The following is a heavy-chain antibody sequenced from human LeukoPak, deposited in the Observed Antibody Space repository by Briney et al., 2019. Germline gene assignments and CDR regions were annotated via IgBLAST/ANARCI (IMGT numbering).Heavy chain of an antibody. V-gene: IGHV1-18*01. J-gene: IGHJ6*02. CDR1: GYTFTSYG. Sequence: ASVKVSCKASGYTFTSYGISWVRQAPGQGLEWMGWISAYNGNTNYAQKLQGRVTMTTDTSTSTAYMELRSLRSDDTAVYYCARDGYCSGGSCYSEVSYYYYGMDVWGQGTTVTVSS. D-gene: IGHD2-15*01. CDR3: ARDGYCSGGSCYSEVSYYYYGMDV. CDR2: ISAYNGNT.